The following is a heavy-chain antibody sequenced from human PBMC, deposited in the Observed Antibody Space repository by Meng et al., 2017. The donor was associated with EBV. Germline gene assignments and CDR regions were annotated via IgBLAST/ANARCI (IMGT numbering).Heavy chain of an antibody. D-gene: IGHD3-22*01. CDR1: GGSISRSNW. Sequence: QGRRQESGPGRVKPSGTLSLTCAVSGGSISRSNWWSWVRQPPGKGLEWIGEIYHSGSTNYNPSLKSRVTISVDKSKNQFSPKLSSVTAADTAVYYCARRSLDYYDSSGFDYWGQGTLVTVSS. J-gene: IGHJ4*02. V-gene: IGHV4-4*02. CDR3: ARRSLDYYDSSGFDY. CDR2: IYHSGST.